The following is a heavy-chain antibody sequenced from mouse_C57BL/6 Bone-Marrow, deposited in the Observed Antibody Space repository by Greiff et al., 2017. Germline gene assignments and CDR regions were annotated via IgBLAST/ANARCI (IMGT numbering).Heavy chain of an antibody. CDR3: ARMGYYGSNGYY. J-gene: IGHJ2*01. CDR1: CYTLTSHW. Sequence: VQPQPLGAEPVKPGASVKLFFKAFCYTLTSHWLHRVKQRPGQGLEWIGMIHPNSGSTNYNEKFKSKGTMTVNKSSSTAYMQPSRLTSENSAVYDGARMGYYGSNGYYWGQGTTLTVSS. CDR2: IHPNSGST. D-gene: IGHD1-1*01. V-gene: IGHV1-64*01.